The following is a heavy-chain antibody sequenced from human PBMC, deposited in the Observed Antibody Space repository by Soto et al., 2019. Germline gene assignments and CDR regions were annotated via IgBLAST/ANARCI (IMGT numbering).Heavy chain of an antibody. D-gene: IGHD6-6*01. CDR3: ARGVRIAARFRAYYYGMDV. J-gene: IGHJ6*02. CDR1: GGSFSGHY. Sequence: ETLSLTCAIYGGSFSGHYWSWIRQPPGKPLEWSGEINPCGSTNYYPSLKSRVTISVDTSKNQFSLKLSSVTAADTAVYYCARGVRIAARFRAYYYGMDVWGQGTTVTVSS. CDR2: INPCGST. V-gene: IGHV4-34*01.